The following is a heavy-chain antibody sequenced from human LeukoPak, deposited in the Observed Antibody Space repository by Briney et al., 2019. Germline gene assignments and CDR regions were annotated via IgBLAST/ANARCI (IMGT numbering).Heavy chain of an antibody. CDR3: ARLGEDLAVGVAGYWFDP. CDR1: GYSFPTFW. D-gene: IGHD2-15*01. Sequence: GESLKISCRGSGYSFPTFWIGWVRQMPGRGLEWMGIIYPDDSNARYSPSFQGQVTFSADKSINTAYLQWSSLKASDTAMYYCARLGEDLAVGVAGYWFDPWGQGTLVTVSS. J-gene: IGHJ5*02. V-gene: IGHV5-51*01. CDR2: IYPDDSNA.